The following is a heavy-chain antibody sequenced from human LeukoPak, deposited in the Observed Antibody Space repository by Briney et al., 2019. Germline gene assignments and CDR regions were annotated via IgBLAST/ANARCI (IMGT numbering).Heavy chain of an antibody. Sequence: SETLSLTCAVYGGSFSGYYWSWIRQPPGKGLEWIGEINHSGSTNFNPSLKSRVAISVDPSKNQFSLKLTSVTAADTAVYYCARVGSFFDSGRPKGLVTDYWGQGTLVTVSS. J-gene: IGHJ4*02. CDR1: GGSFSGYY. CDR3: ARVGSFFDSGRPKGLVTDY. V-gene: IGHV4-34*01. D-gene: IGHD1-26*01. CDR2: INHSGST.